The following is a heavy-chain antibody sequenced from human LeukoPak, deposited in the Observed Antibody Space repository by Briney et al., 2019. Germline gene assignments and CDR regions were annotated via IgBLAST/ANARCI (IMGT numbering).Heavy chain of an antibody. CDR1: GYTFTSYG. D-gene: IGHD4-11*01. CDR2: ISAYNGNT. Sequence: GASVRVSCKASGYTFTSYGISWVRQAPGQGLEWMGWISAYNGNTNYAQKLQGRVTMTTDTSTSTAYMELRSLRSDDTAVYYCARMGYGVYSNYYFDYWGQGTLVTVSS. CDR3: ARMGYGVYSNYYFDY. J-gene: IGHJ4*02. V-gene: IGHV1-18*01.